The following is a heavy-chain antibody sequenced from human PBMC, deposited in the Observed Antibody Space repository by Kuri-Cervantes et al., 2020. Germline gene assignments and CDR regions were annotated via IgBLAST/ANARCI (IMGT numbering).Heavy chain of an antibody. CDR2: IYRGGNT. CDR3: ARGYTYGYYYYYYMDV. V-gene: IGHV4-38-2*01. J-gene: IGHJ6*03. Sequence: SQTLSLTCAVSGSSVSSVYFWAWIRQPPGKGLEWIGSIYRGGNTYFNPSLQSRLTISLDTSKNQVSLKLNSVTAADTAVYYCARGYTYGYYYYYYMDVWGKGTTVTVSS. D-gene: IGHD5-18*01. CDR1: GSSVSSVYF.